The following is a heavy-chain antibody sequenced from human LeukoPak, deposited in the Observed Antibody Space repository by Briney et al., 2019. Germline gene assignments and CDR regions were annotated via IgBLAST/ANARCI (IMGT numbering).Heavy chain of an antibody. CDR1: GFTLKTYS. V-gene: IGHV3-21*01. CDR3: ARHLSGVTGYTYGRGIDY. J-gene: IGHJ4*02. D-gene: IGHD5-18*01. Sequence: GGSLRLSCAASGFTLKTYSMNWVRQATGEGLECVRSISRSSSHIYYADSVKGRFTISRDNAKKSLYLQVNSLRAEETAVYYCARHLSGVTGYTYGRGIDYWGQGTLVTVSS. CDR2: ISRSSSHI.